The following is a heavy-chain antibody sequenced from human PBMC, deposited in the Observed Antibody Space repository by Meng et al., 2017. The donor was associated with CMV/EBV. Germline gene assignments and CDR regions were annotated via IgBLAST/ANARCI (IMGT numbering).Heavy chain of an antibody. CDR3: ARVARYYDFWSGYYKPWFDP. Sequence: QVQLVQSGAEVKRPGASLKVPCKASGYPLTGYYMHGVRQAPGQGLEWMGWINPNSGGTNYAQKFQGRVTMTRDTSISTAYMELSRLRSDDTAVYYCARVARYYDFWSGYYKPWFDPWGQGTLVTVSS. CDR1: GYPLTGYY. V-gene: IGHV1-2*02. CDR2: INPNSGGT. J-gene: IGHJ5*02. D-gene: IGHD3-3*01.